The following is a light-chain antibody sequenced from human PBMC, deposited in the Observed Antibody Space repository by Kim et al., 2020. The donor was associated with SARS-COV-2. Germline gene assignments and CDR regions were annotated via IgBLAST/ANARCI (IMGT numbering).Light chain of an antibody. CDR3: QVRDSSSDHRV. J-gene: IGLJ3*02. V-gene: IGLV3-21*04. Sequence: SYELTQPPSASVAPGKTARITCGGNNIGSKSVHWYQQQPSQAPVVVIYYDSDRPSGVPERLSGSNSGNTATLTISRVEAGDEADYYCQVRDSSSDHRVF. CDR2: YDS. CDR1: NIGSKS.